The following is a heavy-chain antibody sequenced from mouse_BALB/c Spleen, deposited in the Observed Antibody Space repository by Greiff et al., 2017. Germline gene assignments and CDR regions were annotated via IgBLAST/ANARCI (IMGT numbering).Heavy chain of an antibody. CDR3: AIERGLTTSFDY. D-gene: IGHD2-12*01. Sequence: VQRVESGPGLVAPSQSLSITCTVSGFSLTSYGVHWVRQPPGKGLEWLGVIWAGGSTNYNSALMSRLSISKDNSMSQVFLKMNSLQTDDTAMYYCAIERGLTTSFDYWGQGTTLTVSS. CDR2: IWAGGST. J-gene: IGHJ2*01. CDR1: GFSLTSYG. V-gene: IGHV2-9*02.